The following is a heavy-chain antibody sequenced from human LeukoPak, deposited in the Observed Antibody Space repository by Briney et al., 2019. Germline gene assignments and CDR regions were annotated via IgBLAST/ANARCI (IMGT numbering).Heavy chain of an antibody. CDR3: ARVGSIVGATSSLYYFDY. D-gene: IGHD1-26*01. CDR2: IYYSGST. CDR1: GGSISSYY. V-gene: IGHV4-59*01. Sequence: SETLSLTCTVSGGSISSYYWSWIRQPPGKGLEWIGYIYYSGSTNYNPSLKSRVTISVDTSKNQFSLKLSSVTAADTAVYYCARVGSIVGATSSLYYFDYWGQGTLVTVSS. J-gene: IGHJ4*02.